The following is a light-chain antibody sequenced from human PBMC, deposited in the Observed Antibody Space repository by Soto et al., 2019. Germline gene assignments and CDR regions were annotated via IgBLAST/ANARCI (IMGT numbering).Light chain of an antibody. V-gene: IGKV1-5*02. CDR2: DAS. Sequence: DIQMTQSPSSLSASVGDRVTIICRASQSVSTRLAWYQQKPGKAPKVLIYDASSWAGGVPSRFTGSGSGTEFTLTISSLQPDDFATYYCQQYNSYPRTFGQGTKVDIK. CDR1: QSVSTR. CDR3: QQYNSYPRT. J-gene: IGKJ1*01.